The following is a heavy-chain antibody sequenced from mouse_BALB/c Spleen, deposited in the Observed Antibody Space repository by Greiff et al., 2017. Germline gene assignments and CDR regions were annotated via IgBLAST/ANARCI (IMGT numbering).Heavy chain of an antibody. J-gene: IGHJ4*01. D-gene: IGHD2-1*01. CDR3: AREEAYGNYVGAMDY. Sequence: VQRVESGPELVKPGASVRISCKASGYTFTSYYIHWVKQRPGQGLVWIGWIYPGNVNTKYNEKFKGKATLTADTSSSTAYMQLSSLTSEDSAVYFCAREEAYGNYVGAMDYWGQGTSVTVSS. CDR1: GYTFTSYY. V-gene: IGHV1S56*01. CDR2: IYPGNVNT.